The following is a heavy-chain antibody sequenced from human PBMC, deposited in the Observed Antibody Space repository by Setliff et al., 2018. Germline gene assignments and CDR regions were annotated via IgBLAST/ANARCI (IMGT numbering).Heavy chain of an antibody. CDR1: GYNFISYG. D-gene: IGHD1-1*01. CDR2: INPNSGGT. V-gene: IGHV1-2*02. CDR3: ARDGASSGDHLFDY. J-gene: IGHJ4*02. Sequence: ASVKVSCKASGYNFISYGISWVRQAPGQGLEWMGWINPNSGGTNYAQKFQGRVTMTRDTSISTAYMELSRLRSDDTAVYYCARDGASSGDHLFDYWGQGTLVTVSS.